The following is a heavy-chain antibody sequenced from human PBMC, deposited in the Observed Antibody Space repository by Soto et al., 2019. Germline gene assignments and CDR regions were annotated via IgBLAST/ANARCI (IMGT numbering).Heavy chain of an antibody. D-gene: IGHD6-19*01. V-gene: IGHV3-30*18. Sequence: GGSLRLSCAASGFTFSSYGMHWVRQAPGKGLEWVAVISYDGSNKYYADSVKGRFTISRDNSKNTLYLQMNSLRAEDTAVYYCAKVTSSSGWPFHHYRLDVPAQRTKVTV. J-gene: IGHJ6*02. CDR3: AKVTSSSGWPFHHYRLDV. CDR2: ISYDGSNK. CDR1: GFTFSSYG.